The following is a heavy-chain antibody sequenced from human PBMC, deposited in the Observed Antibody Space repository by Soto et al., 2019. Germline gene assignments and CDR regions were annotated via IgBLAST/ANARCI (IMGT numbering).Heavy chain of an antibody. D-gene: IGHD2-2*01. CDR3: ASAAGIVVVPQYYYYYMDV. Sequence: GASVKVSSKASGYTFTSYDINWVRQATGQGLEWMGWMNPNSGNTGYAQKFQGRVTMTRNTSISTAYMELSSLRSEDTAVYYCASAAGIVVVPQYYYYYMDVWGKGTTVTVSS. CDR1: GYTFTSYD. J-gene: IGHJ6*03. V-gene: IGHV1-8*01. CDR2: MNPNSGNT.